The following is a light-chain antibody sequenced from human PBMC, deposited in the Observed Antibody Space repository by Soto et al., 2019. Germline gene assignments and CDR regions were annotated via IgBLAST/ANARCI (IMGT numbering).Light chain of an antibody. Sequence: EIMLTQSPATLSLTPGERATLSCRASQSVSSYLAWYQQKPGQAPRLLIYDASNRAPGIPARFSGSGSGTDFTLTISSLEPEDFAVYYCQHRSYWSGTFGQGTKVDIK. CDR2: DAS. CDR3: QHRSYWSGT. J-gene: IGKJ1*01. V-gene: IGKV3-11*01. CDR1: QSVSSY.